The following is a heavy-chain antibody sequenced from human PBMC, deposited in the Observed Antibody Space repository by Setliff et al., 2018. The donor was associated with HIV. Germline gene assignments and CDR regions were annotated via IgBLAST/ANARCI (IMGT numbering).Heavy chain of an antibody. J-gene: IGHJ4*02. D-gene: IGHD3-10*01. CDR3: AREPAGSGSGSFGF. CDR1: GYTFTSYA. Sequence: ASVKVSCKASGYTFTSYAMHWVRQAPGQRLEWMGWINAGNGNTKYSQKFQGRVTITRDTSASTAYMELSSLRPEDTAVYYCAREPAGSGSGSFGFWGKGTLVTVSS. CDR2: INAGNGNT. V-gene: IGHV1-3*01.